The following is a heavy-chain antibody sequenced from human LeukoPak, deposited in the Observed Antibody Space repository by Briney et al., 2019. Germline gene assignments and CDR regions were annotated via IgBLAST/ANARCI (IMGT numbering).Heavy chain of an antibody. CDR2: ISAYNGNT. D-gene: IGHD2-2*02. Sequence: GASVKVSCKASGYTFTSYGISWVRQAPGQGLEWMGWISAYNGNTNYAQKLQGRVTMTTDTSTSTAYMELRSLRSDDTAVYYCARGAPYCSSTSCYKMRGAFDIWGQGTMVTDSS. V-gene: IGHV1-18*01. J-gene: IGHJ3*02. CDR1: GYTFTSYG. CDR3: ARGAPYCSSTSCYKMRGAFDI.